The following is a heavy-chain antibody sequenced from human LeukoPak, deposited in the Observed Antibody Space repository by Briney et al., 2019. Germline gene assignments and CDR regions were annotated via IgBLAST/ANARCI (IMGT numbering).Heavy chain of an antibody. CDR3: AKDGGDFRHFDY. Sequence: PGRSLRLSCAASGFTFSSYGMHWVRQAPGKGLEWVAVISYDGSNKYYADSVKGRFTISRDNSKNTLYLQMNSLRAEDTAVYYCAKDGGDFRHFDYWGQGTLVTVSS. CDR2: ISYDGSNK. D-gene: IGHD3-16*01. CDR1: GFTFSSYG. V-gene: IGHV3-30*18. J-gene: IGHJ4*02.